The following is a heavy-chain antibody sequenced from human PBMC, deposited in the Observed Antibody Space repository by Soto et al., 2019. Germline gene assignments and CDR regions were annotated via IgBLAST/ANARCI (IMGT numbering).Heavy chain of an antibody. CDR1: GGSISSGGYS. D-gene: IGHD3-22*01. V-gene: IGHV4-30-2*01. CDR3: ASSYYYDSSGYYDYFDY. J-gene: IGHJ4*02. CDR2: IYHSGST. Sequence: SETLSLTCAVSGGSISSGGYSWSWIRQPPGKGLEWIGYIYHSGSTYYNPSPKSRVTISVDRSKNQFSLKLSSVTAADTAVYYCASSYYYDSSGYYDYFDYWGQGTLVTVSS.